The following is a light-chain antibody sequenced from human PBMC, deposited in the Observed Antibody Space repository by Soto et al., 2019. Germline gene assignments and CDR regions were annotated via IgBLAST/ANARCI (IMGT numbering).Light chain of an antibody. Sequence: EIVLTQSPATLSLSPGERATLSCRASQSVSNYLAWYQQKPGQAPRLLIYDTSNRATGIPARFSGSGSGTDFTLTISSLEPEDFAVYYCQQRTNWPRSFTFGRGTKVDLK. CDR3: QQRTNWPRSFT. V-gene: IGKV3-11*01. CDR2: DTS. J-gene: IGKJ3*01. CDR1: QSVSNY.